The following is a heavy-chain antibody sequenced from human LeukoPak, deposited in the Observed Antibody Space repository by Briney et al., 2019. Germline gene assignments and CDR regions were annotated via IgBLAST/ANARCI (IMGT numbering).Heavy chain of an antibody. D-gene: IGHD3-10*01. CDR1: GFTFTSSA. J-gene: IGHJ2*01. V-gene: IGHV1-58*02. CDR2: IVVGSGNT. Sequence: SVKVSCKAYGFTFTSSAMQRVRQARGQRLEWIGWIVVGSGNTNYAQKFQERVTITRDMSTSTAYMELSSLRSEDTAVYYCAADLGTMVRGVNPPHWYFDLWGRGTLVTVSS. CDR3: AADLGTMVRGVNPPHWYFDL.